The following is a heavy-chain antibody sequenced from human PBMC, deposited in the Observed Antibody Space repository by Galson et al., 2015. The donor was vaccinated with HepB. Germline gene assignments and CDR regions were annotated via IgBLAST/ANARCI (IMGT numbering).Heavy chain of an antibody. J-gene: IGHJ6*02. CDR1: GFSFSRYA. CDR3: AKAVALYFYYGLDV. CDR2: ITGSGGST. Sequence: SLRLSCATSGFSFSRYAMGWVRQAPGKGLEWVSAITGSGGSTYYADSVKGRFTISRDNSKNTLHLQVNRLRAEDAAVYYCAKAVALYFYYGLDVWGQGTTVTVSS. V-gene: IGHV3-23*01.